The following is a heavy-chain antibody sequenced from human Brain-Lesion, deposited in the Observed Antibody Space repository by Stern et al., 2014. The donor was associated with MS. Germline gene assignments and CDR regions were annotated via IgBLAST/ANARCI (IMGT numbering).Heavy chain of an antibody. CDR2: VNNDGRRT. CDR3: ARGERWFDS. Sequence: QLVQSWGGLVQPGGSLRPSCAASGFTFSNYWMHWVRQAPGKGLAWVSRVNNDGRRTSYADSVKGRFTMSRDNAKNTLYLQMNSLRVEDTAIYYCARGERWFDSWGQGTLVTVSS. CDR1: GFTFSNYW. D-gene: IGHD3-10*01. J-gene: IGHJ5*01. V-gene: IGHV3-74*02.